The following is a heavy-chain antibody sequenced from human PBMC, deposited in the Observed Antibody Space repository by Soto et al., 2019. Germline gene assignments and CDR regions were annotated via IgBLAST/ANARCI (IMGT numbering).Heavy chain of an antibody. J-gene: IGHJ5*02. CDR1: GYTFTSYA. Sequence: GASVKVSCKASGYTFTSYAMHWVRQAPGQRLEWMGWINAGNGNTKYSQKFQGRVTITRDTSASTAYMELSSLRSEDTAVYYCARDGTYYDFWSGLQNWFDPWGQGTLVTVSS. D-gene: IGHD3-3*01. V-gene: IGHV1-3*01. CDR2: INAGNGNT. CDR3: ARDGTYYDFWSGLQNWFDP.